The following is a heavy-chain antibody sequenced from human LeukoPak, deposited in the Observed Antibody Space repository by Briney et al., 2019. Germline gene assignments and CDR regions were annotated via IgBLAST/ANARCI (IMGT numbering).Heavy chain of an antibody. CDR2: IKYDGNEE. Sequence: GGSLRLSCAASGFTFSSYWMSWMRQAPGKGLEWVANIKYDGNEEYYVDSVKGRFTISRDNAKNSLYLQLNSLRVEDTAVYYCKSGGAAPGSFDHWGQGTLVTV. D-gene: IGHD1-1*01. J-gene: IGHJ4*02. CDR1: GFTFSSYW. V-gene: IGHV3-7*01. CDR3: KSGGAAPGSFDH.